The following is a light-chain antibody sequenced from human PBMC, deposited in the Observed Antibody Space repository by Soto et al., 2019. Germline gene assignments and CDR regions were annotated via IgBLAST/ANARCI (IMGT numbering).Light chain of an antibody. Sequence: QSALTQPASVSGSPGQSITISCTGTSSDVGGYNYVSWYQQHPGKAPKLMIYDVSNRPSGVSNRFSGSKSGNTASLTISGLQAEDEADYTSSSTLLYVIGTGTKLTVL. CDR1: SSDVGGYNY. V-gene: IGLV2-14*01. CDR2: DVS. CDR3: SSTLLYV. J-gene: IGLJ1*01.